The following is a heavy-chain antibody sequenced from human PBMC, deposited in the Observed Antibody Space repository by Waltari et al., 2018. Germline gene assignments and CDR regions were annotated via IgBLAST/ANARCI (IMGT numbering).Heavy chain of an antibody. J-gene: IGHJ3*02. CDR3: TTGRIVVVVAAHDAFDI. D-gene: IGHD2-15*01. CDR2: IKSKTDGGTT. CDR1: GFTFRNAW. V-gene: IGHV3-15*01. Sequence: EVQLVESGGGLVKPGGSLRLSCAASGFTFRNAWMNLVSLAQRKGREWVGRIKSKTDGGTTDYAAPVKGRFTISRDDSKNTLYLQMNSLKTEDTAVYYCTTGRIVVVVAAHDAFDIWGQGTMVTVSS.